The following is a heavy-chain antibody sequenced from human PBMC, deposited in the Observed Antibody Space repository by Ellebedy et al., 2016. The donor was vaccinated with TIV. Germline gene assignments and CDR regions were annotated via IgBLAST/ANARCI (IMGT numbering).Heavy chain of an antibody. V-gene: IGHV3-30*03. CDR3: ARENSSSSNGAYVY. CDR1: GFSFKTYG. J-gene: IGHJ4*02. Sequence: GESLKISCAASGFSFKTYGMHWVRQSPGKRLEWVALMSYDGSNKYYRDSVRGRFTISRDNSKNTLYLQMNSLRTEDTAVYYCARENSSSSNGAYVYWGQGTLVTVSS. D-gene: IGHD6-6*01. CDR2: MSYDGSNK.